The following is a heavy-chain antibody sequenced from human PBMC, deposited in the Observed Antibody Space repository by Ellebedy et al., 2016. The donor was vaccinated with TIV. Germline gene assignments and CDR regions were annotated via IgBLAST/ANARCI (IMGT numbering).Heavy chain of an antibody. CDR1: GFTFSSYW. CDR3: ARDAMIWIFDN. J-gene: IGHJ4*02. Sequence: GESLKISCAASGFTFSSYWMSWVRQAPGKGLEWVGRIRSKTDGGTTDYAAPVKGRFTISRDDSKNTLYLQMNSLKTEDTAVYYCARDAMIWIFDNWGQGTLVTVSS. D-gene: IGHD3-22*01. V-gene: IGHV3-15*01. CDR2: IRSKTDGGTT.